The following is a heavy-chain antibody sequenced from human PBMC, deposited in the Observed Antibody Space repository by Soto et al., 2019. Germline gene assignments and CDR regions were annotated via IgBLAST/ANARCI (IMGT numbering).Heavy chain of an antibody. CDR3: TRGRGYSNYYGMDV. CDR2: INSDGSAT. D-gene: IGHD4-4*01. CDR1: GFTFRNYW. J-gene: IGHJ6*02. Sequence: GGSLRLSCAASGFTFRNYWMHWVRQAPGKGLVWVSHINSDGSATRDADSVKGRFTISRDNAKNTRYLQMGSLGAEDTAVYYCTRGRGYSNYYGMDVWGQGTTVTVSS. V-gene: IGHV3-74*01.